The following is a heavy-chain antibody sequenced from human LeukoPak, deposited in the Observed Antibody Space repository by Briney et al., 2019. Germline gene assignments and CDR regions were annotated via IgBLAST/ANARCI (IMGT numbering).Heavy chain of an antibody. Sequence: SETLSLTCTVSGGSISSYYWSWIRQPPGKGLEWIGYIYYSGSTNYNPSLKSRVTIPVDTSKNQFSLKLSSVTAADTAVYYCARERIAVAGHYYYYYGMDVWGQGTTVTVSS. V-gene: IGHV4-59*01. CDR2: IYYSGST. CDR3: ARERIAVAGHYYYYYGMDV. D-gene: IGHD6-19*01. CDR1: GGSISSYY. J-gene: IGHJ6*02.